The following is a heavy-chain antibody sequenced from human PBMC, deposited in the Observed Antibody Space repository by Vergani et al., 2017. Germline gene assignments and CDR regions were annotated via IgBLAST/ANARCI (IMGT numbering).Heavy chain of an antibody. Sequence: EVQLLESGGGLVQPGGSLRLSCEASGFSFPGYAMSWVRQAPGKGLEWVSSVSGSSATPYYADSVKGRFIISRDNSKNTLHLQMNSLRADDTAVYYCAGPQGTSAYYYGGFDYWGQGILVTVSS. CDR2: VSGSSATP. J-gene: IGHJ4*02. V-gene: IGHV3-23*01. CDR1: GFSFPGYA. CDR3: AGPQGTSAYYYGGFDY. D-gene: IGHD3-22*01.